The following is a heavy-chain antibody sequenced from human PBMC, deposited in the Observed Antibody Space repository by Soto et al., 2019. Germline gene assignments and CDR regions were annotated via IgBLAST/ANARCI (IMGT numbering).Heavy chain of an antibody. V-gene: IGHV4-31*03. D-gene: IGHD3-16*01. CDR3: ASSSWGRGSNWFDP. CDR1: GGSISSGGYY. CDR2: IYYSGST. J-gene: IGHJ5*02. Sequence: SETLSHTCTVSGGSISSGGYYWSWIRQHPGKGLEWIGYIYYSGSTYYNPSLKSRVTISVDTSKNQFSLKLSSVTAAGTAVYYCASSSWGRGSNWFDPWGQGTLVTVSS.